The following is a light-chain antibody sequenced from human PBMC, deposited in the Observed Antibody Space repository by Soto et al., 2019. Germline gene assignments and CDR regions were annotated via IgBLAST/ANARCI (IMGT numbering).Light chain of an antibody. J-gene: IGLJ3*02. Sequence: QSALTQPASVSGSPGQSITIPCSGRSSDLGGLNYVSWYQQHPGKVPKLIIYKVDNRPSGISDRFSASKSGNTASLTISGLQAEDEAHYYCSSYTTVPSPQWVFAGGTQPTVL. V-gene: IGLV2-14*01. CDR1: SSDLGGLNY. CDR2: KVD. CDR3: SSYTTVPSPQWV.